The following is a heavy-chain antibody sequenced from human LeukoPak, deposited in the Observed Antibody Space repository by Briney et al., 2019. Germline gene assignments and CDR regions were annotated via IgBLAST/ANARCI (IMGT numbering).Heavy chain of an antibody. Sequence: SETLSLTCAVYGGSFSGYYWSWIRQPPGKGLEWIGEINHRGTTNYNPSLKSRVTISVDTSKNQFSLKLSSVTAADTAVYYCARTYYDYVWGSYRYMKDRAFDIWGQGAMVTVSS. CDR3: ARTYYDYVWGSYRYMKDRAFDI. CDR1: GGSFSGYY. V-gene: IGHV4-34*01. J-gene: IGHJ3*02. D-gene: IGHD3-16*02. CDR2: INHRGTT.